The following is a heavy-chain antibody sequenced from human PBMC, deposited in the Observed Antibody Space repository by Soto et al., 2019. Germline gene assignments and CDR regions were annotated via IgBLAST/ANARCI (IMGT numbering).Heavy chain of an antibody. CDR3: ATDVRITMVRGVIKPYYFDY. Sequence: PGESLKISCKGSGYSFTSYWISWVRQMPGKGLEWMGRIDPSDSYTNYSPSFQGHVTISADKSISTAYLQWSSLKASDTAVYYCATDVRITMVRGVIKPYYFDYWGQGTLVTVSS. D-gene: IGHD3-10*01. CDR2: IDPSDSYT. V-gene: IGHV5-10-1*01. J-gene: IGHJ4*02. CDR1: GYSFTSYW.